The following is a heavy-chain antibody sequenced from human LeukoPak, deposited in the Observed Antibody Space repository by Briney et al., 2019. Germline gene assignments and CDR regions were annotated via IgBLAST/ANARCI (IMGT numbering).Heavy chain of an antibody. V-gene: IGHV4-59*01. D-gene: IGHD3-9*01. J-gene: IGHJ5*02. CDR3: ATSLTGYYKGDWFDP. Sequence: SETLSLTCTVSGGSISHYYWSWIRQPPGKGLQWIGYIFYSGSTNYNPSLKSRVTISVDTSKNQFSLKLNSVTAADTAVYYCATSLTGYYKGDWFDPWGQGTLVTVSS. CDR1: GGSISHYY. CDR2: IFYSGST.